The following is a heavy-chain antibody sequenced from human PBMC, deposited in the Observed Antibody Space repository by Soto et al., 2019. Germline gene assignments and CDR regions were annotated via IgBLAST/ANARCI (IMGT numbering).Heavy chain of an antibody. V-gene: IGHV3-53*01. J-gene: IGHJ4*02. CDR3: GGLPGGGGY. CDR2: IYSGGYT. CDR1: GFTVSNNY. Sequence: EVQLVESGGGLIQPGGSLRLSCAVSGFTVSNNYMSWVRQAPGKGLEGVSVIYSGGYTAYGDSVKGRFTISRDNSKNPQSLQRTGWRAGGGAVCYWGGLPGGGGYWGQGTLVTVSS. D-gene: IGHD3-10*01.